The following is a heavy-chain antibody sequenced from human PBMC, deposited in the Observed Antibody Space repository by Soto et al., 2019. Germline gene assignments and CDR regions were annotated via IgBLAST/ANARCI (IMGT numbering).Heavy chain of an antibody. Sequence: SETLSLTCTVSGGSINTYYWSWIRQPPGKGLEWIGYIYYSGSTNYNPSLKSRVTISVDTSKNQFSLKLSSVTAADTAVYYCARVYYDSSGYYIDKWGQGTLVTVSS. CDR3: ARVYYDSSGYYIDK. CDR2: IYYSGST. D-gene: IGHD3-22*01. V-gene: IGHV4-59*01. CDR1: GGSINTYY. J-gene: IGHJ4*02.